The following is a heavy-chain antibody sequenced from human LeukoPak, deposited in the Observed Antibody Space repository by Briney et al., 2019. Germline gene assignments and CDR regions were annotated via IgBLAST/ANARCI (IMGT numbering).Heavy chain of an antibody. CDR1: GFTFSSYE. D-gene: IGHD2-8*01. J-gene: IGHJ6*03. Sequence: GGSLRLSCAASGFTFSSYEMNLVRQAPGEGLGWVSYISCSSTIFYAPSAKGRFTIYRDNAKNSLYLQMNSLRAEDTAVYYCARRYCTNGVCYNDYYYYYMDVWGKGTTVTVSS. CDR3: ARRYCTNGVCYNDYYYYYMDV. CDR2: ISCSSTI. V-gene: IGHV3-48*03.